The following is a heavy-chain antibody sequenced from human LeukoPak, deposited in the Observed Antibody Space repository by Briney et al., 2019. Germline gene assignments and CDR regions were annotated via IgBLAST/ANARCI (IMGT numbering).Heavy chain of an antibody. CDR3: ARKNSGLNPFEW. V-gene: IGHV3-23*01. J-gene: IGHJ4*02. Sequence: GGSLRLSCATSGFTFSNYAMSWVRQAPGKGLEWVSGINTDGNDTAYADSVKGRFTISRDNSKNMLYLQMNSLRAEDTGVYYCARKNSGLNPFEWWGQGTLVTVSS. CDR2: INTDGNDT. D-gene: IGHD1-14*01. CDR1: GFTFSNYA.